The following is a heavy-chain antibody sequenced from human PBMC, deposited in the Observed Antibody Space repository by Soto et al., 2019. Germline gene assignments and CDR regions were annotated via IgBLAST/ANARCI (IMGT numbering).Heavy chain of an antibody. Sequence: ASVKVSCKASGYTFTSYGISWVRQAPGQGLEWMGWISAYNGNTNYAQKLQGRVTMTTDTSTSTAYMELRSLRSDDTAMYYCARDSSGYYEGYYYYGMDVWGQGTTVTVSS. J-gene: IGHJ6*02. D-gene: IGHD3-22*01. V-gene: IGHV1-18*01. CDR2: ISAYNGNT. CDR1: GYTFTSYG. CDR3: ARDSSGYYEGYYYYGMDV.